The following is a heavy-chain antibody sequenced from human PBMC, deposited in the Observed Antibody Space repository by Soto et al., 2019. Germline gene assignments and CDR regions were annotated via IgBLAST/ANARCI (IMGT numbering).Heavy chain of an antibody. D-gene: IGHD3-3*01. CDR1: GGSFSGYY. J-gene: IGHJ5*02. V-gene: IGHV4-34*01. CDR2: IDHSGYT. CDR3: ARVRDWFDP. Sequence: PAETLSLTCAVYGGSFSGYYWNWIRQPPGKGLEWIGEIDHSGYTNYNPSLKSRVTISVDTSKNQFSLRLTSVTAEDTAVYYCARVRDWFDPWGQGTLVNVSS.